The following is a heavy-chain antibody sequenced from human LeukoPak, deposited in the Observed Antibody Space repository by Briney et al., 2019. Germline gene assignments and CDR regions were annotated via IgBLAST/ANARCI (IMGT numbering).Heavy chain of an antibody. J-gene: IGHJ6*04. Sequence: SETLSLTCAVYGGSFSGYYWRWIRQPPGKGLEWIGEINHSGSTNYNPSLKSRVTISVDTSKNQFSLKLSSVTAADTAVYYCARAAAKYYYGMDVWGKGTTVTVSS. CDR2: INHSGST. CDR1: GGSFSGYY. CDR3: ARAAAKYYYGMDV. D-gene: IGHD6-13*01. V-gene: IGHV4-34*01.